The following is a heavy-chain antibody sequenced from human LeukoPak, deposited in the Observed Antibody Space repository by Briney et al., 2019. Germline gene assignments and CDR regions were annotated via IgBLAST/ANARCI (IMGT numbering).Heavy chain of an antibody. CDR2: ISSSGSTI. Sequence: GGSLRLSCAASGFTFSSYGMNWVRHAPGKGLEWVSYISSSGSTIYYADSVKGRFTISRDNAKNSLYLQMNSLRAEDTAVYYCARESRSSGWDYFDYWGQGTPVTVSS. D-gene: IGHD6-19*01. V-gene: IGHV3-48*04. CDR3: ARESRSSGWDYFDY. CDR1: GFTFSSYG. J-gene: IGHJ4*02.